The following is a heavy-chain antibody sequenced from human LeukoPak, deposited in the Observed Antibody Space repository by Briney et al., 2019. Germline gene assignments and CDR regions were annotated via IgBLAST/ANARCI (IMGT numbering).Heavy chain of an antibody. CDR3: ARDRWELNYFDY. J-gene: IGHJ4*02. Sequence: GGSLRLSCAASGFTFSIYPMHWVRQAPGKGLEWVAVISNDGRDKHHADSVKGRFTISRDNAKNSLYLQMNSLRAEDTAVYYCARDRWELNYFDYWGQGTLVTVSS. D-gene: IGHD1-26*01. CDR2: ISNDGRDK. CDR1: GFTFSIYP. V-gene: IGHV3-30*03.